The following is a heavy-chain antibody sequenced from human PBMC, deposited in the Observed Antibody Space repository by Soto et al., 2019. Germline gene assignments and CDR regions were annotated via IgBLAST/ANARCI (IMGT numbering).Heavy chain of an antibody. CDR2: IVVGSGNT. CDR1: GFTFTSSA. J-gene: IGHJ6*02. Sequence: SVKVSCKASGFTFTSSAVQWVRQARGQRLEWIGWIVVGSGNTNYAQKFQERVTITRDMSTSTAYMELSSLRSEDTAVYYCAAGGYCISTSCYADYYYYLMDVWGQGTTVTVSS. CDR3: AAGGYCISTSCYADYYYYLMDV. V-gene: IGHV1-58*01. D-gene: IGHD2-2*01.